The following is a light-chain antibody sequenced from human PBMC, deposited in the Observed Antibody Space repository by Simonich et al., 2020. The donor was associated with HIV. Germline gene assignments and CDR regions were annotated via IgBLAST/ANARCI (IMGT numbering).Light chain of an antibody. Sequence: EIVLTQSPATLSLSPGERATLSCRASQSVCGNLAWYQQKPGQAPRLLIYGASTRAPGIPARFSGSGSGTEFTLTISSMQSEDFAVYYCQQYNNWPWTFGQGTKVEIK. CDR1: QSVCGN. CDR2: GAS. J-gene: IGKJ1*01. V-gene: IGKV3-15*01. CDR3: QQYNNWPWT.